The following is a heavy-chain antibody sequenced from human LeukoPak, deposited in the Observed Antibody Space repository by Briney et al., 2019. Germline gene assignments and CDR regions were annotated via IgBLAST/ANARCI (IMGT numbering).Heavy chain of an antibody. J-gene: IGHJ4*02. CDR1: VGSIRSSSYY. D-gene: IGHD2-2*01. Sequence: SETLSLICTVSVGSIRSSSYYGGWIRQPPGKGQGWIGSIYYSGSPYYSPSLKSRVTISVDTSKNQFSLKLSSVTAADTAVYYCARPQGYQLLDFEYWGQGTLVTVSS. V-gene: IGHV4-39*01. CDR3: ARPQGYQLLDFEY. CDR2: IYYSGSP.